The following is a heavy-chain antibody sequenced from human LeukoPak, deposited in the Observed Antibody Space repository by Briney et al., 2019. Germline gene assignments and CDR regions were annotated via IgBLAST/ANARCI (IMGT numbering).Heavy chain of an antibody. Sequence: SETLSLTCTVSGGSISSYYWSWIRQPPGKGLEWIGYIYTSGSTNYNPSLKSRVTISVDTSKNQFSLKLSSVTAADTAVYYCARLQHDFWSGYYYYYYYYMDVWGKGTTVTVSS. CDR3: ARLQHDFWSGYYYYYYYYMDV. J-gene: IGHJ6*03. V-gene: IGHV4-4*09. D-gene: IGHD3-3*01. CDR2: IYTSGST. CDR1: GGSISSYY.